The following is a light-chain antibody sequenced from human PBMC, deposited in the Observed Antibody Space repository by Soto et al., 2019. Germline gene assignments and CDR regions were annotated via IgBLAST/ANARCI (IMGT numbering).Light chain of an antibody. Sequence: DIVMTQSPDSLAVSLGERATIHCKSSQSVLYSSNNNNYLAWYQRKPGQPPKLLIYWASIRESGFPDRFSGRGSVTEFTLTINSLQAEDVAVYYCHQSHISPLTFGGGTKVEIK. CDR2: WAS. J-gene: IGKJ4*01. V-gene: IGKV4-1*01. CDR3: HQSHISPLT. CDR1: QSVLYSSNNNNY.